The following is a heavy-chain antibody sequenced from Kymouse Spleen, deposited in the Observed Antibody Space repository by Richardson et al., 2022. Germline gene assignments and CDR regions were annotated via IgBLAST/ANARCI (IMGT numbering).Heavy chain of an antibody. Sequence: EVQLVESGGGLVQPGRSLRLSCAASGFTFDDYAMHWVRQAPGKGLEWVSGISWNSGSIGYADSVKGRFTISRDNAKNSLYLQMNSLRAEDTALYYCAKDREVAGTDYFDYWGQGTLVTVSS. J-gene: IGHJ4*02. CDR3: AKDREVAGTDYFDY. V-gene: IGHV3-9*01. D-gene: IGHD6-19*01. CDR2: ISWNSGSI. CDR1: GFTFDDYA.